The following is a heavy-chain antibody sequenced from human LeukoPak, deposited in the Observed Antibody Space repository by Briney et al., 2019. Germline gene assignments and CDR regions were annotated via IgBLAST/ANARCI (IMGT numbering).Heavy chain of an antibody. D-gene: IGHD3-22*01. Sequence: GGSLRLSCAASGFTFNSYEMNWVRQAPGKGLEWVSYISTFGGTIYYADSVKGRFTVSRDNAKNSLYLQLNSLRAEDTAVYYCAREGVGLFPDYWGQGTLVTVSS. CDR2: ISTFGGTI. J-gene: IGHJ4*02. CDR3: AREGVGLFPDY. V-gene: IGHV3-48*03. CDR1: GFTFNSYE.